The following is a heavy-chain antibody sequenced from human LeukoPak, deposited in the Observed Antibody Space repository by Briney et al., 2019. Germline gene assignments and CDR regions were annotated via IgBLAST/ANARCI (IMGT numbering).Heavy chain of an antibody. CDR1: GFTVSSNY. CDR2: ISGSGGST. Sequence: PGGSLRLSCAASGFTVSSNYMSWVRQAPGKGLEWVSAISGSGGSTYYADSVKGRFTISRDNSKNTLYLQMNSLRAEDTAVYYCAKVHSSSWYLVDYYYGMDVWGQGTTVTVSS. J-gene: IGHJ6*02. V-gene: IGHV3-23*01. D-gene: IGHD6-13*01. CDR3: AKVHSSSWYLVDYYYGMDV.